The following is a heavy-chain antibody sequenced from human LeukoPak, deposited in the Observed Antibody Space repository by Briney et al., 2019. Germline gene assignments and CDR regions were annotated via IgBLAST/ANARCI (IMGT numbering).Heavy chain of an antibody. Sequence: PGGSLRLSCAASGFTFSGSGMSWVRQAPGKGMEWISSSGDGDGSTYYADSLKGRFTISRDNSKNTLYLQMNNLRAEDTAVYYCAKGGCRGTCNPLAYWGQGALVTVSP. V-gene: IGHV3-23*01. CDR2: SGDGDGST. D-gene: IGHD2-15*01. CDR1: GFTFSGSG. CDR3: AKGGCRGTCNPLAY. J-gene: IGHJ4*02.